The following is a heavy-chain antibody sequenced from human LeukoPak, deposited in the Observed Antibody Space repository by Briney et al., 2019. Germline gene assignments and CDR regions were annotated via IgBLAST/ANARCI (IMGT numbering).Heavy chain of an antibody. CDR2: ISYDGSNK. V-gene: IGHV3-30*01. CDR1: GFTFSSYA. Sequence: GRSVRLSCAASGFTFSSYAMHWVRQAPGKGLEWVAVISYDGSNKYYADSVKGRFTISRDNSKNTLYLQMNSLRAEDTAVYYCARLGYSYGVGYWGQGTLVTVSS. J-gene: IGHJ4*02. D-gene: IGHD5-18*01. CDR3: ARLGYSYGVGY.